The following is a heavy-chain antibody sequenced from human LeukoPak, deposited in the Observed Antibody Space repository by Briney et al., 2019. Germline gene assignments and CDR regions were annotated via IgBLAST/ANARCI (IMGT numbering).Heavy chain of an antibody. J-gene: IGHJ4*02. CDR3: ARRARRWDEYSSSAHPDY. D-gene: IGHD6-6*01. CDR1: GGTFSNYA. Sequence: ASVKVSCKASGGTFSNYAISWVRQAPGQGLEWLGGINPMFGTANYAQKFQGRVTITTDESTSTAYMELSSPRSEDTAVYYCARRARRWDEYSSSAHPDYWGQGTLVTVSS. V-gene: IGHV1-69*05. CDR2: INPMFGTA.